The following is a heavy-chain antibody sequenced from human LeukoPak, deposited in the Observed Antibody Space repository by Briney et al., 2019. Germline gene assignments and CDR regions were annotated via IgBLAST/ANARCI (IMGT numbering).Heavy chain of an antibody. CDR3: ARVPPILELLSSPFDP. D-gene: IGHD3-3*01. CDR1: GGTFSSYA. V-gene: IGHV1-46*01. J-gene: IGHJ5*02. Sequence: ASVKVSCKASGGTFSSYAISWVRQAPGQGLEWMGIINPSGGSTSYAQKFQGRVTMTRDTSTSTVYMELSSLRSEDTAVYYCARVPPILELLSSPFDPWGQGTLVTVSS. CDR2: INPSGGST.